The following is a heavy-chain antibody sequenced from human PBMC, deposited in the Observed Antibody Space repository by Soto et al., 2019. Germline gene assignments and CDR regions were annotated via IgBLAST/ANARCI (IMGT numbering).Heavy chain of an antibody. CDR1: GGSISSSSYY. Sequence: QMQLQESGPGLVKPSETLSLTCTVSGGSISSSSYYWGWIRQPPGKGLEWIGSIYYSGSTYYNPSIKSRVTISVDTSKNRSPLKLSSVTAADTAVYYCARHEGSGSSFDYWGQGTLVTVSS. V-gene: IGHV4-39*01. D-gene: IGHD6-25*01. CDR3: ARHEGSGSSFDY. J-gene: IGHJ4*02. CDR2: IYYSGST.